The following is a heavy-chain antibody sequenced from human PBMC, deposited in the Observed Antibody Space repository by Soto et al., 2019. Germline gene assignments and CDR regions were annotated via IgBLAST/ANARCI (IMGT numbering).Heavy chain of an antibody. CDR1: VGTFRSYT. CDR3: ARGACSGGSCWPFDY. V-gene: IGHV1-69*02. D-gene: IGHD2-15*01. Sequence: QVQLVQSGAEVKTPGSSVKVSCKASVGTFRSYTISWVRQAPGQGLEWMGRIIPILGIANYAQKSQGRVTITAYKSTSTAYMELSSLRSEDTAVYDCARGACSGGSCWPFDYWGQGTLVTVSS. J-gene: IGHJ4*02. CDR2: IIPILGIA.